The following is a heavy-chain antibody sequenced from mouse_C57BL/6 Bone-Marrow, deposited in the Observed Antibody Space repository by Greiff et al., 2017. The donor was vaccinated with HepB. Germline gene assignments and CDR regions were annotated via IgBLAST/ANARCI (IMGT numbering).Heavy chain of an antibody. Sequence: EVMLVESGAELVRPGASVKLSCTASGFNIKDDYMHWVKQRPEQGLEWIGWIDPENGDTEYASKFQGKATITADTSSNTAYLQLSSLTSEDTAVYYCIYYGYDSAMDYWGQGTSVTVSS. D-gene: IGHD2-2*01. CDR1: GFNIKDDY. J-gene: IGHJ4*01. CDR3: IYYGYDSAMDY. V-gene: IGHV14-4*01. CDR2: IDPENGDT.